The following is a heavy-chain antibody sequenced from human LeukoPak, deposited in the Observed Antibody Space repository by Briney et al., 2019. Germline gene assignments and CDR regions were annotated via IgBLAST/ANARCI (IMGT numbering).Heavy chain of an antibody. CDR3: ARNVYDFWSGYPTYYFDY. D-gene: IGHD3-3*01. CDR2: MNPNSGNI. J-gene: IGHJ4*02. Sequence: GASVKVSCKASGYTFTSYDINWVRQATGQGLEWMGWMNPNSGNIGYAQKFQGRVTMTRNTSISTAYMELSSLRSEDTAVYYCARNVYDFWSGYPTYYFDYWGQGTLVTVSS. CDR1: GYTFTSYD. V-gene: IGHV1-8*01.